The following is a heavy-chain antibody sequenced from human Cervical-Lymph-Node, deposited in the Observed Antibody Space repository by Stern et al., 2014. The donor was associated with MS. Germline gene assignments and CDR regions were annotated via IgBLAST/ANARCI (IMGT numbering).Heavy chain of an antibody. V-gene: IGHV1-69*09. CDR3: ARDGYYDSSGYHNNDY. J-gene: IGHJ4*02. Sequence: VQLVESGAEVKKPGSSVKVSCKASGGTFSSYAISWVRQAPGQGLEWMGRIIPILGIANYAQKFQGRVTITADKSTSTAYMELSSLRSEDTDVYYCARDGYYDSSGYHNNDYWGQGTLVTVSS. D-gene: IGHD3-22*01. CDR1: GGTFSSYA. CDR2: IIPILGIA.